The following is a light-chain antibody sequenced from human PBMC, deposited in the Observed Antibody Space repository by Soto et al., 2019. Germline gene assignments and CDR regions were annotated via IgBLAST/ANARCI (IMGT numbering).Light chain of an antibody. J-gene: IGLJ1*01. CDR1: SSDVGGYNY. CDR2: EVS. Sequence: QSAPTQPASVSGSPGQSITISCPGTSSDVGGYNYVSWYKQHPGKAPKLMIYEVSNRPSGVSNRFSGPKSGNTASLTISGLQAEDEADYYCSSYTSSFYVFGTGTKVTVL. V-gene: IGLV2-14*01. CDR3: SSYTSSFYV.